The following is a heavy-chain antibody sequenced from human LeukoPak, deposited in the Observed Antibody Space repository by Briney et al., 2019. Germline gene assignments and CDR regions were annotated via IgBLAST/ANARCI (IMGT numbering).Heavy chain of an antibody. CDR1: GYTFTGYY. D-gene: IGHD6-19*01. Sequence: ASVKVSCKASGYTFTGYYMHWVRQAPGQGLEWMGWINPNSGGTNYAQKFQGRVTMTRDTSISTAYMELSRLRSDDTAVYYCARDLKRGYSSGRYSWGTGSSNDYWGQGTLVTVSS. CDR3: ARDLKRGYSSGRYSWGTGSSNDY. CDR2: INPNSGGT. J-gene: IGHJ4*02. V-gene: IGHV1-2*02.